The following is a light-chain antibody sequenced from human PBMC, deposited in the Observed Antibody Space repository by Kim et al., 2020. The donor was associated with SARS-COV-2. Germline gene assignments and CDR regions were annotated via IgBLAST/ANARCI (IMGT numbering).Light chain of an antibody. CDR3: QAWDSSTAGVV. Sequence: QGQTASITCSGDKLGDKYASWYQQKPGQSPVLVIYEDTKRPSGIPERFSGSNSGNTATLTISGTQAMDEADYYCQAWDSSTAGVVFGGGTQLTVL. CDR1: KLGDKY. CDR2: EDT. V-gene: IGLV3-1*01. J-gene: IGLJ2*01.